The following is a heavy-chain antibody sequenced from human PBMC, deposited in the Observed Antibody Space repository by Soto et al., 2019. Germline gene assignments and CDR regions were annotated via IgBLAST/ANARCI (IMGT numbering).Heavy chain of an antibody. CDR1: GFTFRGYA. V-gene: IGHV3-23*01. Sequence: DVQLLESGGGLAQPGGSLRLSCAASGFTFRGYAMSWVRQAPGKGPEWVSGISNSGDTTYYASSVKGRFTISRDNSKNRLYQQVSNRSAEAAAVYYRAKASGASHSPFDHWGQATLVPISS. D-gene: IGHD2-8*02. J-gene: IGHJ4*02. CDR3: AKASGASHSPFDH. CDR2: ISNSGDTT.